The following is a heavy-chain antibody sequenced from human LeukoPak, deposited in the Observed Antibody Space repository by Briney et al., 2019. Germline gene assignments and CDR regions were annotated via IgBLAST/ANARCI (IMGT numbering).Heavy chain of an antibody. CDR1: GYTFTGYY. V-gene: IGHV1-2*06. CDR2: INPNTGGT. D-gene: IGHD6-13*01. Sequence: ASVTVSCKASGYTFTGYYMQWVRQAPGQGLEWMGRINPNTGGTNYAQKFKGRVTMTRDTSISTGYMELSSLRSEDTAVYYCARDLVAAAGRPLGYWGQGTLVTVSS. CDR3: ARDLVAAAGRPLGY. J-gene: IGHJ4*02.